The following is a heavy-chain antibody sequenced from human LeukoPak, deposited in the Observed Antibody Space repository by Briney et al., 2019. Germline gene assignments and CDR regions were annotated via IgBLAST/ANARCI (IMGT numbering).Heavy chain of an antibody. CDR3: ARLLDTDISGDPDTFDV. CDR2: VSYTGRT. J-gene: IGHJ3*01. V-gene: IGHV4-59*11. Sequence: SETLSLTCTVSGGSLSGHYWSWIRQPPGKRLEWIGYVSYTGRTKYNPSLQSRVTISIATSKSQFSLKLPSVTSADTAVYSCARLLDTDISGDPDTFDVWGQGTTVIVSS. D-gene: IGHD3-22*01. CDR1: GGSLSGHY.